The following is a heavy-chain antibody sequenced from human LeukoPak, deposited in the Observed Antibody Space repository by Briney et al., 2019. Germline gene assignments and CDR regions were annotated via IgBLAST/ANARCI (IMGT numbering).Heavy chain of an antibody. Sequence: PAETLSHTCTVSGGSISSSSYYWGWIRQPPGKGQELIGRIYYSGSTYHNPSLKSRFTIYVDTSKTQFYLKLSFVPAADTAVYYCARLDTAMVYYYMDVWGKGTTVTVSS. D-gene: IGHD5-18*01. CDR1: GGSISSSSYY. CDR2: IYYSGST. J-gene: IGHJ6*03. CDR3: ARLDTAMVYYYMDV. V-gene: IGHV4-39*01.